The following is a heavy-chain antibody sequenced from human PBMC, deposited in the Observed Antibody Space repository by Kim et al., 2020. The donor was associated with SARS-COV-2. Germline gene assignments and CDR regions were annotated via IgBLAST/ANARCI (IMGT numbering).Heavy chain of an antibody. CDR2: LSYDGSNK. J-gene: IGHJ6*02. V-gene: IGHV3-30*18. D-gene: IGHD3-9*01. CDR1: GFIFSSYG. CDR3: AKDFQPHPHILTHYGMDV. Sequence: GGSLRLSCAASGFIFSSYGMHWVRQAPGKGLEWVAVLSYDGSNKYYADSVKGRFTISRDNSKNTLYMQMNSLTAEDTAVYYCAKDFQPHPHILTHYGMDVWGQGTTVTVSS.